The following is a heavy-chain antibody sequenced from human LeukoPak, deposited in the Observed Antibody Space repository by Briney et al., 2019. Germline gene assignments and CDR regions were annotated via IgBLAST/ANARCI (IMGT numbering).Heavy chain of an antibody. V-gene: IGHV3-23*01. Sequence: GGSLRLSCAASGFTFSSYAMRWVRQAPGKGLEWISSINGSGGSTNSADAVKGRFPISRDNSKNTMYLQMNSLRAEDTAVYYCAKEANLAGYFDYWGQGTLVTVSS. CDR1: GFTFSSYA. CDR2: INGSGGST. D-gene: IGHD3-10*01. CDR3: AKEANLAGYFDY. J-gene: IGHJ4*02.